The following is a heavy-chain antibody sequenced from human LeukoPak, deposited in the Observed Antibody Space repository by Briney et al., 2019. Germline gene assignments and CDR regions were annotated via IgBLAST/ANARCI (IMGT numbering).Heavy chain of an antibody. CDR1: VYTFTGYY. V-gene: IGHV1-2*02. CDR3: ARDLRPNWFDP. CDR2: INPNSGST. Sequence: ATVKVSCKASVYTFTGYYMHWVRQAPGQGLEWMGWINPNSGSTNYAQKLQGRVTMTRDTSISTAYMELSRLRSDDTAVYYCARDLRPNWFDPWGQGTLVTVSS. J-gene: IGHJ5*02.